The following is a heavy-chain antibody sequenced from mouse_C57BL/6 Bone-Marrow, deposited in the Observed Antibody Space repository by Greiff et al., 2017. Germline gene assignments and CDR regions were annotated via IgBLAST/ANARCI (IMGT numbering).Heavy chain of an antibody. CDR3: TTGYSYFDV. D-gene: IGHD2-12*01. Sequence: VQLQQSGAELVRPGASVKLSCTASGFNIKDDYMHWVKQRPEQGLEWIGWIDPENGDTEYASKFQGKATITADTSSNTAYLQLSSLTSEDTAVYYCTTGYSYFDVWGTGTTVTVSS. V-gene: IGHV14-4*01. CDR1: GFNIKDDY. CDR2: IDPENGDT. J-gene: IGHJ1*03.